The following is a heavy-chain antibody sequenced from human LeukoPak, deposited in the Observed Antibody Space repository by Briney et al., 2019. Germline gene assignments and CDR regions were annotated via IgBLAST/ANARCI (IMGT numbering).Heavy chain of an antibody. Sequence: GALRLSCAASGFTFSSYWMHWVRQAPGKGLVWVSRINSDGSSTSYADSVKGRLTISRDNAKNTLYLQMNSLRAEDTAVYYCARAAAAGMRIDYWGQGTLVTVSS. J-gene: IGHJ4*02. CDR2: INSDGSST. D-gene: IGHD6-13*01. V-gene: IGHV3-74*01. CDR1: GFTFSSYW. CDR3: ARAAAAGMRIDY.